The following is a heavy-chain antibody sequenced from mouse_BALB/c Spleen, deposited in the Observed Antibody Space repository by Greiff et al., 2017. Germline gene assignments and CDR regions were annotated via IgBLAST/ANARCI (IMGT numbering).Heavy chain of an antibody. CDR3: ARHRKYGNLYYYAMDY. J-gene: IGHJ4*01. CDR1: GFTFSSYG. Sequence: EVHLVESGGDLVKPGGSLKLSCAASGFTFSSYGMSWVRQTPDKRLEWVATISSGGSYTYYPDSVKGRFTISRDNAKNTLYLQMSSLKSEDTAMYYCARHRKYGNLYYYAMDYWGQGTSVTVSS. V-gene: IGHV5-6*01. CDR2: ISSGGSYT. D-gene: IGHD2-1*01.